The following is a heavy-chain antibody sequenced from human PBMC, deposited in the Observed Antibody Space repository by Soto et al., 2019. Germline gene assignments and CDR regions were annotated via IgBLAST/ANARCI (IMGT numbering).Heavy chain of an antibody. J-gene: IGHJ4*02. D-gene: IGHD3-16*02. Sequence: SGHTLVNPTQTLTLTCTFSGFSLSTSGVGVGWIRQPPGKALEWLALIYWDDDKRYSPSLKSRLTITKDTSKNQVVLTMTNMDPVDTATYYCAHMGDYVWGSYRYGYFDYWGQGTLVTFSS. CDR2: IYWDDDK. CDR3: AHMGDYVWGSYRYGYFDY. CDR1: GFSLSTSGVG. V-gene: IGHV2-5*02.